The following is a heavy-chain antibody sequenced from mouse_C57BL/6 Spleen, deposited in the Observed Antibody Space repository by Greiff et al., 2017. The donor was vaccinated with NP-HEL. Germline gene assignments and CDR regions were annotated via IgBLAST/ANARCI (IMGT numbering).Heavy chain of an antibody. Sequence: VQLQQSGAELVRPGTSVKVSCKASGYAFTNYLIEWVKQRPGQGLEWIGVINPGSGGTNYTEKFKGKATLTADKSSSTAYMQLSSLTSEDSAVYFCAADYYGSSYWYFDVWGTGTTVTVAS. CDR2: INPGSGGT. J-gene: IGHJ1*03. V-gene: IGHV1-54*01. D-gene: IGHD1-1*01. CDR1: GYAFTNYL. CDR3: AADYYGSSYWYFDV.